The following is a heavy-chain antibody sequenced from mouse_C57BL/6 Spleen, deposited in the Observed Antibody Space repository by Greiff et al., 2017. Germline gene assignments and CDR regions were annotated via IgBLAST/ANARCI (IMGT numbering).Heavy chain of an antibody. CDR3: ASYSNSLAWWAY. CDR2: IWTGGGT. J-gene: IGHJ3*01. CDR1: GFSLTSYA. Sequence: QVQLKQSGPGLVAPSQSLSITCTVSGFSLTSYAISLVRQPPGKGLVWLGVIWTGGGTNYNSALKSRLSISKDNSKSQVFLKMNSLQTDDTARYYCASYSNSLAWWAYWGQGTLVTVAA. V-gene: IGHV2-9-1*01. D-gene: IGHD2-5*01.